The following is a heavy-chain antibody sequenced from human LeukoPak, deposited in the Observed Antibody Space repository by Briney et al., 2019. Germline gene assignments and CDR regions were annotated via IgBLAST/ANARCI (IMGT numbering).Heavy chain of an antibody. Sequence: PSETLSLTCAVSGGSISSGGYSWSWIRQPPGKGLEWIGYIYHSGSTYYNPSLKSRVTISVDTSKNQFSLKLSSVTAADTAVYYCAREKRYCSGGTCYFMLDYWGQGTLVTVSS. CDR3: AREKRYCSGGTCYFMLDY. D-gene: IGHD2-15*01. J-gene: IGHJ4*02. V-gene: IGHV4-30-2*05. CDR2: IYHSGST. CDR1: GGSISSGGYS.